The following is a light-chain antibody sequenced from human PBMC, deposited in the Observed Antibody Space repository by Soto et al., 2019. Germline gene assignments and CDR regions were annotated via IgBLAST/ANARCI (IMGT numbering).Light chain of an antibody. CDR2: DVS. J-gene: IGLJ1*01. CDR3: SSYTTSSTYV. CDR1: SSDVGRYNY. Sequence: QSALTQPASVSGSPGQSITVSCTGTSSDVGRYNYVSWYQQHPGKAPKLMIYDVSKRPSGVSNRFSGSKSGNTASLTISGLQAEDEADYYCSSYTTSSTYVIGTGTKVTVL. V-gene: IGLV2-14*03.